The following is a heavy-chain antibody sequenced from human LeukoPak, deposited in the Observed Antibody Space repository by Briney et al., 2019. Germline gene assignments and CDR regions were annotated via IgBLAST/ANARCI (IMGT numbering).Heavy chain of an antibody. V-gene: IGHV4-4*07. CDR1: GGSISSYY. CDR2: IYTSGST. CDR3: ARVSDYYQPAKLDYYYYMDV. J-gene: IGHJ6*03. Sequence: SETLSLTCTVSGGSISSYYWSWIRQPAGKGLEWIGRIYTSGSTNYNPSLKSRVTMSVDTSKNQFSLKLSSVTTADTAVYYCARVSDYYQPAKLDYYYYMDVRGKGTTVTVSS. D-gene: IGHD1-26*01.